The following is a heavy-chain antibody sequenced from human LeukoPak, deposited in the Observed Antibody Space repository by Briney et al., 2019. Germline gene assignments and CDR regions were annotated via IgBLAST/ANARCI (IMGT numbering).Heavy chain of an antibody. J-gene: IGHJ4*02. CDR1: GFTFSNYA. V-gene: IGHV3-23*01. Sequence: GGSLRLSCAASGFTFSNYAMSWVRQAPGKGLEWVAGISGTGGSTHYADSVKGRFTISRDNSKNTVYLQTRNLRVEHTAVYYCAKVVAGNIDYYFDYWGQGILAAVSS. CDR3: AKVVAGNIDYYFDY. CDR2: ISGTGGST. D-gene: IGHD2/OR15-2a*01.